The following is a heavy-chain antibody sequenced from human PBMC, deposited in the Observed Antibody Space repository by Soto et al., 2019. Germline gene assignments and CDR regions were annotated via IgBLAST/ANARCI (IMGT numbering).Heavy chain of an antibody. CDR3: ARDLQVAGKEVYYGMDV. Sequence: GGSLRLSCAASGFTFSSYAMHWVRQAPGKGLEWVAVISYDGSNKYYADSVKGRFTISRDNSKNTLYLQMNSLRAEDTAVYYCARDLQVAGKEVYYGMDVWGQGTTVTVSS. CDR1: GFTFSSYA. V-gene: IGHV3-30-3*01. D-gene: IGHD6-19*01. CDR2: ISYDGSNK. J-gene: IGHJ6*02.